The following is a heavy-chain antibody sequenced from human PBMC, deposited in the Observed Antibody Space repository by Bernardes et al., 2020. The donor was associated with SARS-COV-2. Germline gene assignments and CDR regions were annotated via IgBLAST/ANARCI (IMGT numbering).Heavy chain of an antibody. CDR1: GFTFSDYW. Sequence: GGSLRLSCAASGFTFSDYWMHWVRQAPGKGLVWVSRINSDGSSTSYADSVKGRFTISRDNAKNTLYLQMNSLRAEDTALYYCARVASSSVWYIDYWGQGTLVNVSS. CDR2: INSDGSST. V-gene: IGHV3-74*01. CDR3: ARVASSSVWYIDY. J-gene: IGHJ4*02. D-gene: IGHD6-19*01.